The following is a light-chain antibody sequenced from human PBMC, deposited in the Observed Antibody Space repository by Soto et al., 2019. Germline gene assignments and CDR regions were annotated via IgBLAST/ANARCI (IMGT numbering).Light chain of an antibody. CDR1: SSDVGGYDF. J-gene: IGLJ3*02. CDR2: DVT. CDR3: SSYAGSYILGV. Sequence: QSALAQPRSVSGSPGQSVTLSCTGTSSDVGGYDFVSWYQQYPGKAPKLIIFDVTERTSGVPDRFSGSKSGNSASLTISGLHAEDEADYYCSSYAGSYILGVFGGGTKLPVL. V-gene: IGLV2-11*01.